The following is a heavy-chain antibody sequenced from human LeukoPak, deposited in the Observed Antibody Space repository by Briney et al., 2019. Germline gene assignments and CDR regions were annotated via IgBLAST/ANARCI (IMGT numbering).Heavy chain of an antibody. CDR2: ISGSGGST. V-gene: IGHV3-23*01. J-gene: IGHJ4*02. CDR3: XXXLEWELYYFDY. Sequence: GGSLRLSCAASGFTFSSYAMSWVRQAPGKGLEWVSAISGSGGSTYYADSVKGRFSISRDNSNNTLYLQMNSLRAEDTAVYYXXXXLEWELYYFDYWGQGTLVTVSS. D-gene: IGHD1-26*01. CDR1: GFTFSSYA.